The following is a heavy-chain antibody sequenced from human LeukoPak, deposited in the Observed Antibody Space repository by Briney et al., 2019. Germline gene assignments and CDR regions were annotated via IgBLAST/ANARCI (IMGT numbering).Heavy chain of an antibody. CDR3: ARAPRLRLGELSLFFDY. J-gene: IGHJ4*02. D-gene: IGHD3-16*02. Sequence: GGSLRLSCAASGFTFDDYGMSWVRQAPGKGLEWVSGINWNGGSTGYADSVKGRFTISRDNAKNSLYLQMNSLRAEDTAVYYCARAPRLRLGELSLFFDYWGQGTLVTVSS. CDR1: GFTFDDYG. V-gene: IGHV3-20*04. CDR2: INWNGGST.